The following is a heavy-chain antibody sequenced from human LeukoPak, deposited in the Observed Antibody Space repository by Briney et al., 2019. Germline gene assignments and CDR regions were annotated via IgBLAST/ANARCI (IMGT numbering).Heavy chain of an antibody. CDR2: ISASSRTT. Sequence: GGSLRLSCETSGVIFSSLSLNWVRQPPGKGLEWLSYISASSRTTYYADSVKGRFMVSRDNAKNSLFLQMDSLRADDTALYYCASQSSGSSTRAPDFWGQGTVVTVSS. CDR1: GVIFSSLS. J-gene: IGHJ4*02. CDR3: ASQSSGSSTRAPDF. V-gene: IGHV3-48*04. D-gene: IGHD1-26*01.